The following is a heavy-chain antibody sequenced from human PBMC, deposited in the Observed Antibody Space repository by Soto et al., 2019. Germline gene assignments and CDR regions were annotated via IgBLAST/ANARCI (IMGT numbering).Heavy chain of an antibody. J-gene: IGHJ6*02. V-gene: IGHV3-23*01. CDR2: ISGSGGST. CDR3: AKTVGPNKTYYDFWSGYWSRDYYYYGMDV. D-gene: IGHD3-3*01. Sequence: GGSLRLSCAASGFTFSSYAMSWVRQAPGKGLEWVSAISGSGGSTYYADSAKGRFTISRDNSKNTLYLQMNSLRAEDTAVYYCAKTVGPNKTYYDFWSGYWSRDYYYYGMDVWGQGTTVTVSS. CDR1: GFTFSSYA.